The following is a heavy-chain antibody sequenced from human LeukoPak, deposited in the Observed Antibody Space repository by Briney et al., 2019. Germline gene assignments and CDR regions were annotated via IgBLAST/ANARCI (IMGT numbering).Heavy chain of an antibody. J-gene: IGHJ6*02. CDR2: IDPSDSYT. V-gene: IGHV5-10-1*01. D-gene: IGHD6-13*01. CDR1: GYSFTSYW. CDR3: ARHNGIAAAGVYYYYGMDV. Sequence: PGESLKISCKGSGYSFTSYWISWVRQMPGKGLEWMGRIDPSDSYTNYSPSFQGHVTISADKSISTAYLQWSSLKASDTAMYYRARHNGIAAAGVYYYYGMDVWGQGTTVTVSS.